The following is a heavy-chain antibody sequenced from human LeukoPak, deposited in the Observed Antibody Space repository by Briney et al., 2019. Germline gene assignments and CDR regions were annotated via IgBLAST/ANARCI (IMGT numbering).Heavy chain of an antibody. CDR2: INPNSGGT. V-gene: IGHV1-2*02. CDR1: GYTFTGYY. Sequence: ASVKPSCKASGYTFTGYYMHWLRQAAGQGLEWLGWINPNSGGTNYAQKFQGRVTMTRDTSISTAYMELSRLRSDDTAVYYCARDEGGGYYDSSGYDYWGQGTLVTVSS. CDR3: ARDEGGGYYDSSGYDY. D-gene: IGHD3-22*01. J-gene: IGHJ4*02.